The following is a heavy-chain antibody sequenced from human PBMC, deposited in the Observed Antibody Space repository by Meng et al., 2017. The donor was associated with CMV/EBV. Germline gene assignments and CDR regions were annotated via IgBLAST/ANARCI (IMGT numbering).Heavy chain of an antibody. CDR2: ISYDGSNK. CDR1: GFTFSSYA. V-gene: IGHV3-30*04. D-gene: IGHD1-7*01. Sequence: GGSLRLSCAASGFTFSSYAMHWVRQAPGKGLEWVAVISYDGSNKYYADSVKGRFTISRDNSKNTLYLQMNSLRAEDTAVYYCARVGWTGTTGGYWGQGTLVTSPQ. J-gene: IGHJ4*02. CDR3: ARVGWTGTTGGY.